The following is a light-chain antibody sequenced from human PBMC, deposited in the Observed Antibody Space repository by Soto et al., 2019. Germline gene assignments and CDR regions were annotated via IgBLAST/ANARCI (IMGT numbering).Light chain of an antibody. CDR2: AAS. V-gene: IGKV1-39*01. J-gene: IGKJ4*01. CDR3: QQTYSILFT. CDR1: QNISNY. Sequence: DIQMTQSPSSLSASVGDRGTITCRASQNISNYLNWYRQKPGKAPKILISAASSLQSGVPSRFSGSGSDTDFTLTISSLQPEDFATYYCQQTYSILFTFGGGTKVDIK.